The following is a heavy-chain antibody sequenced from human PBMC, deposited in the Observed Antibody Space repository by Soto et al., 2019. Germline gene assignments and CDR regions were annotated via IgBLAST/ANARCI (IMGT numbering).Heavy chain of an antibody. CDR1: GFTFGSYW. CDR2: INSDGSST. V-gene: IGHV3-74*01. CDR3: ARGGGLNWYFDL. Sequence: EVQLVESGGGLVQPGGSLRLSCAASGFTFGSYWMHWVRQAPGKGLVWVSRINSDGSSTSYADSVKGRFTISRDNAKNTRYLQMNSLRAEDTAVYYCARGGGLNWYFDLWGRGTLVTVSS. J-gene: IGHJ2*01. D-gene: IGHD3-16*01.